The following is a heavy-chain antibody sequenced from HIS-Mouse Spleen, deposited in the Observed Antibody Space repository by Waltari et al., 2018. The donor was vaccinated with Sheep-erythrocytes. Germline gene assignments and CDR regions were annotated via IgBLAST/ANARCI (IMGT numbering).Heavy chain of an antibody. J-gene: IGHJ4*02. D-gene: IGHD2-2*01. CDR1: GFPFADFA. Sequence: EVQLVESGGGLVQPGRSLRPPVEASGFPFADFAMHWVRPAPGEGLGWVSGISWNVVSIGNADSVKGLLTISRYNAKKSLCWQMNSLRAEDTALYYCAKDISRNIVVVPAAVGDYWGQGTLVTVSS. CDR2: ISWNVVSI. V-gene: IGHV3-9*01. CDR3: AKDISRNIVVVPAAVGDY.